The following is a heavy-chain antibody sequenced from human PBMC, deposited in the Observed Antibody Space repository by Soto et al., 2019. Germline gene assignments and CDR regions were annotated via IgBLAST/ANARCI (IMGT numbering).Heavy chain of an antibody. J-gene: IGHJ6*02. CDR2: IYHIAST. CDR3: ARDGDGGNSYYYYYGMDV. CDR1: GGSISSSNW. D-gene: IGHD1-26*01. V-gene: IGHV4-4*02. Sequence: PSETLSLTCAVSGGSISSSNWWSWVLQPAGNGLEWIGEIYHIASTNYNPSLKTRVTISVDKSKNQFSLKLSSVTAAATAVYYCARDGDGGNSYYYYYGMDVWGQGTTVTVS.